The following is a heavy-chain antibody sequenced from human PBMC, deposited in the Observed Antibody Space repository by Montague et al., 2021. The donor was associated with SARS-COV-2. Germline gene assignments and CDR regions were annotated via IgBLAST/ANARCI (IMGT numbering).Heavy chain of an antibody. V-gene: IGHV4-39*01. CDR2: FYYSGST. J-gene: IGHJ4*02. CDR3: ATTGGPTTVAGPFDY. D-gene: IGHD6-19*01. Sequence: SETLSLTCTVSGGSISSGGYYWNWIRQPPGMGLEWIGTFYYSGSTXYNPSLKSRVTISVDTSRNQFSLKVSSVTAAGTAVYYCATTGGPTTVAGPFDYWGQGTPVTVSS. CDR1: GGSISSGGYY.